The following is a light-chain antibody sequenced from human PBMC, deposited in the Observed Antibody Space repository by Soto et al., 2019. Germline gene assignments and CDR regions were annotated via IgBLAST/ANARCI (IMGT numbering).Light chain of an antibody. J-gene: IGKJ5*01. V-gene: IGKV3-15*01. CDR3: QQYNKWPIT. CDR2: RAS. CDR1: QSVSSN. Sequence: IVMTQSPATLSVSPGERATLSCRASQSVSSNLAWYQQKPGQAPRLLIYRASSRATGISDSFSGSGSGTEFTLTITSLQSEDFAVYYCQQYNKWPITFGQGTRLEIK.